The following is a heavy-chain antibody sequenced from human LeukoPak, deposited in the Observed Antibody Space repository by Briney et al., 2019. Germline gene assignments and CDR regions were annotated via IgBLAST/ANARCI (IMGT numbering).Heavy chain of an antibody. J-gene: IGHJ4*02. CDR1: GFTFSSYG. CDR2: ISYDGSNK. V-gene: IGHV3-30*18. D-gene: IGHD5-24*01. Sequence: GGSLRLPCAASGFTFSSYGMHWVRQAPGKGLEWVAVISYDGSNKYYADSVKGRFTISRDNSMNTLYLQMNSLRDDDTAVYYCAQAWRWLQLNYWGQGTLVTVSS. CDR3: AQAWRWLQLNY.